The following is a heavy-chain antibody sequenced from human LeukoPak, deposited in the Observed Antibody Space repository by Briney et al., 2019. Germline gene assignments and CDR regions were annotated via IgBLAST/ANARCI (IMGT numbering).Heavy chain of an antibody. CDR3: ARDLHCSGGSCYWRRYFDY. D-gene: IGHD2-15*01. J-gene: IGHJ4*02. CDR2: INPSGGST. Sequence: ASVKVSCKASGYTFTSYYMHWVRQAPGQGLEWRGIINPSGGSTSYAQKFQGRVTMTRDTSTSTVYMELSSLRSEDTAVYYCARDLHCSGGSCYWRRYFDYWGQGTLVTVSS. V-gene: IGHV1-46*01. CDR1: GYTFTSYY.